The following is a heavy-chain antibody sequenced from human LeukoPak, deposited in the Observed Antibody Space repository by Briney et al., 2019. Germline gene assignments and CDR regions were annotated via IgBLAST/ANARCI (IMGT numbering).Heavy chain of an antibody. CDR2: IYYSGST. CDR3: ARHDSYGPRDAFDI. D-gene: IGHD5-18*01. CDR1: GGSISSSSYY. V-gene: IGHV4-39*01. Sequence: SETLSLTCTVSGGSISSSSYYWGWIRQPPGKGLEWIGSIYYSGSTYYNPSLKSRVTISVDTSKNQFSLKLSSVTAADTAVYYCARHDSYGPRDAFDIWGQGTMVTVSS. J-gene: IGHJ3*02.